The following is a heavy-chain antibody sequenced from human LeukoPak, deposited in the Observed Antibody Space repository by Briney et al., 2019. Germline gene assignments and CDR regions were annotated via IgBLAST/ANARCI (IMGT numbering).Heavy chain of an antibody. J-gene: IGHJ4*02. CDR2: IYTSRST. CDR3: ARGHIAAAGTSFDY. Sequence: PSQTLSLTCTVSGGSISSGSYYWSWIRQPAGKGLEWIGRIYTSRSTNYNPSLKSRVTISVDTSKNQFSLKLSSVTAADTAVYYCARGHIAAAGTSFDYWGQGTLVTVSS. V-gene: IGHV4-61*02. CDR1: GGSISSGSYY. D-gene: IGHD6-13*01.